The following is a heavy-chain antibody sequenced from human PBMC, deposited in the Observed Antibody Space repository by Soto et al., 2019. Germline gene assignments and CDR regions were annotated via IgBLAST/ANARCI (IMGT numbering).Heavy chain of an antibody. CDR3: ARDPFYGDLTVAFDY. J-gene: IGHJ4*02. Sequence: GASVKVSCKASGYTFTSYAMHWVRQAPGQRLEWMGWINAGNGNTKYSQKFQGRVTITRDTSASTAYMELSSLRSEDTAVYYCARDPFYGDLTVAFDYWGQGTLVTVSS. CDR2: INAGNGNT. V-gene: IGHV1-3*01. D-gene: IGHD4-17*01. CDR1: GYTFTSYA.